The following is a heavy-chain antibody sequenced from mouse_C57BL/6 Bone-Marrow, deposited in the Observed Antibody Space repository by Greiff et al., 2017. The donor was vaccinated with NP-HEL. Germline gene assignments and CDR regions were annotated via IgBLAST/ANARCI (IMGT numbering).Heavy chain of an antibody. CDR1: GFTFSSYT. J-gene: IGHJ2*01. Sequence: EVKLQESGGGLVKPGGSLKLSCAASGFTFSSYTMSWVRQTPEKRLEWVATISGGGGNTYYPDSVKGRFTISRDNAKNTLYLHMSSLRSEDTALYYCARQITTVIDYWGQGTTLTVSS. CDR3: ARQITTVIDY. D-gene: IGHD1-1*01. V-gene: IGHV5-9*01. CDR2: ISGGGGNT.